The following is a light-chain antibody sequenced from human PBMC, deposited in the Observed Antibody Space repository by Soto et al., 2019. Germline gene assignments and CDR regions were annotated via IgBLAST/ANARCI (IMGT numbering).Light chain of an antibody. V-gene: IGKV1-5*03. Sequence: DIQMTQSPSTLSASVGDRVTITCRASESFSSWLAWYQQKPGKAPKLLIYKASSLESGVPSRFSGSGSGTEFTLTISSLQPDDFATYYCQQYNSYPLTFGGGTKVEIK. CDR3: QQYNSYPLT. CDR1: ESFSSW. CDR2: KAS. J-gene: IGKJ4*01.